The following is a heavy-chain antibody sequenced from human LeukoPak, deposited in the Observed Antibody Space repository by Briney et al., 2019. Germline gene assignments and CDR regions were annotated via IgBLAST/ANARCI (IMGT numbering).Heavy chain of an antibody. CDR1: GYTFTSYY. D-gene: IGHD6-19*01. Sequence: GASVKVSCKASGYTFTSYYMHWVRQAPGQGLEWMGIINPSGGSTSYAQKFQGRVTMTRDMSTSTVYMELSSLRSEDTAVYYCARSPGVSYSSGVYYMDVWGKGTTVTVSS. J-gene: IGHJ6*03. CDR2: INPSGGST. CDR3: ARSPGVSYSSGVYYMDV. V-gene: IGHV1-46*01.